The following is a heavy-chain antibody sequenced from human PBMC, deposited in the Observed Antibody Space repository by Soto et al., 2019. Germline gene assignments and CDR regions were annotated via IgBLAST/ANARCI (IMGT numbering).Heavy chain of an antibody. CDR3: AKDGGGHYDFWSGYYTKPLYYGMDV. CDR1: GFTFSSYG. Sequence: GGSLRLSCAASGFTFSSYGMHWVRQAPGKGLEGVAVISYDGSNKYYADSVKGRFTISRDNSKNTLYLQMNSLRAEDTAVYYCAKDGGGHYDFWSGYYTKPLYYGMDVWGQGTTVTVSS. V-gene: IGHV3-30*18. D-gene: IGHD3-3*01. CDR2: ISYDGSNK. J-gene: IGHJ6*02.